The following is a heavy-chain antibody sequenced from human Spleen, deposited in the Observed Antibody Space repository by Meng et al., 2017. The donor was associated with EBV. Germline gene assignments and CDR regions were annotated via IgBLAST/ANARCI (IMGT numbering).Heavy chain of an antibody. D-gene: IGHD3-10*01. V-gene: IGHV4-61*01. J-gene: IGHJ4*02. Sequence: QVRLQEAGPGVLRPSEPLSLTCTVSGGSVRSASYYWTWIRQPPGKALEWIGYIHYSGNPNYNSSLKRRVTISVDMSKNQFSLRLSSVTAADTAVYYCARLFYYGSGRLKFDFWGQGTLVTVSS. CDR3: ARLFYYGSGRLKFDF. CDR2: IHYSGNP. CDR1: GGSVRSASYY.